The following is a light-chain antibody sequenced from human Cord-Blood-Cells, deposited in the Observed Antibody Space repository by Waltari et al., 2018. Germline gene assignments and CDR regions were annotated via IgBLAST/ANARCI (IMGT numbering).Light chain of an antibody. CDR3: SSYTSSSTYV. CDR2: DVS. J-gene: IGLJ1*01. CDR1: RRTLGGYNH. Sequence: QSALTQPASVSGSPGQSLTISRIRTRRTLGGYNHVSWYQQHTGKAPKLMIYDVSNRPSGVSNRFSGSKSGNTASLTISGLQAEDEADYYCSSYTSSSTYVFGTGTKVTVL. V-gene: IGLV2-14*01.